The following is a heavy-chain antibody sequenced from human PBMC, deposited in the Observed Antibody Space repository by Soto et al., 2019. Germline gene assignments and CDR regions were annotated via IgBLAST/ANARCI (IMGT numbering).Heavy chain of an antibody. CDR3: ARTAWHFFDY. J-gene: IGHJ4*02. CDR2: IYYSGST. CDR1: GGSINIGGDY. Sequence: SDTLSLTCTVSGGSINIGGDYWSWIRQHPGKGLEWIGYIYYSGSTFYNPSLKSRVTISFDTSKNQFSLNLNSVTAADTAVYYCARTAWHFFDYWGQGSLVTGSS. D-gene: IGHD3-3*02. V-gene: IGHV4-31*03.